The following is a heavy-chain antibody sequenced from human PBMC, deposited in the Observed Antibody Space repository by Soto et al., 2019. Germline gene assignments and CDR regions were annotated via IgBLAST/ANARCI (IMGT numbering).Heavy chain of an antibody. J-gene: IGHJ6*02. Sequence: GESLKISCKGSGYSFTSYWLNWVRQVPGKGLEWMGRIDPSDSYTYYSPSFQGHVTISADKSISTAYLQWSSLKASDTAMYYCARRDHYYYDMDVWGQGTTVTVSS. CDR1: GYSFTSYW. V-gene: IGHV5-10-1*01. CDR2: IDPSDSYT. CDR3: ARRDHYYYDMDV.